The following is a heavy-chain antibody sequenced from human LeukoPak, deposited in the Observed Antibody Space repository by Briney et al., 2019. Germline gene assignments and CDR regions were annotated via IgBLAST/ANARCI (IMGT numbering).Heavy chain of an antibody. J-gene: IGHJ4*02. V-gene: IGHV1-3*01. D-gene: IGHD5-12*01. CDR3: ARGVATNRYYFDY. CDR2: INAGNGNT. Sequence: ASVKVSCKASGYTFTSNYIHWVRQAPGQGLEWMGWINAGNGNTKYSQKFQGRVTITRDTSASTAYMELSSLRSEDTAVYSCARGVATNRYYFDYWGQGTLVTVSS. CDR1: GYTFTSNY.